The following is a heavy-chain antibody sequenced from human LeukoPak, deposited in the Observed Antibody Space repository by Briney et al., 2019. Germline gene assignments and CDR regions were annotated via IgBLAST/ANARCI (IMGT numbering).Heavy chain of an antibody. CDR2: ISAYNGNT. D-gene: IGHD6-6*01. J-gene: IGHJ6*03. V-gene: IGHV1-18*01. CDR1: RYTFTNNA. CDR3: ARGHSSSWYYYMDV. Sequence: ASVKVSCKTSRYTFTNNAINWVRQAPGQGLEWMGWISAYNGNTNYAQKLQGRVTMTTDTSTSTAYMELRSLRSDDTAVYYCARGHSSSWYYYMDVWGKGTTVTVSS.